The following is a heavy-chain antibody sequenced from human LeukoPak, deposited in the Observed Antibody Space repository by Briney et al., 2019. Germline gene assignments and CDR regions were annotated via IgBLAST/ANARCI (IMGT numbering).Heavy chain of an antibody. CDR1: GGTFSSYA. Sequence: SVKVSCKASGGTFSSYAISWVRQAPGQGLEWMGGIIPIFGTANYAQKFQGRVTITTDESTSTAYMELSSLRSEDTAVYCCAREESGYSSSWYSYWGQGTLVTVSS. CDR2: IIPIFGTA. CDR3: AREESGYSSSWYSY. V-gene: IGHV1-69*05. D-gene: IGHD6-13*01. J-gene: IGHJ4*02.